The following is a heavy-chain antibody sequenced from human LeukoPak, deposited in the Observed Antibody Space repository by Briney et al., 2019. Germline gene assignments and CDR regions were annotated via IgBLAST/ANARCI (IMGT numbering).Heavy chain of an antibody. CDR1: GYTFISYD. D-gene: IGHD3-16*02. CDR2: ISAYNGNT. V-gene: IGHV1-18*04. J-gene: IGHJ6*02. Sequence: ASVKVSCKASGYTFISYDISWVRQAPGQGLEWMGWISAYNGNTNYAQKLQGRVTMTTDTSTSTAYMELRSLRSDDTAVYYCARGPWGGDHQPFRRYYYGMDVWGQGTTVTVSS. CDR3: ARGPWGGDHQPFRRYYYGMDV.